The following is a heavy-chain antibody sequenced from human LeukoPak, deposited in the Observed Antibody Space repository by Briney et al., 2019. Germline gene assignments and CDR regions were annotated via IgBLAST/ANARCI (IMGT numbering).Heavy chain of an antibody. CDR2: INPNSGGT. CDR1: GYTFTGYY. CDR3: ARDCGYSYGHYYFDY. Sequence: GASVKVSCKASGYTFTGYYMHWVRQAPGQGREWMGRINPNSGGTNYAQKFQGRVTMTRDTSISTAYMELSRLRSDDTAVYYCARDCGYSYGHYYFDYWGQGTLVTVSS. D-gene: IGHD5-18*01. V-gene: IGHV1-2*06. J-gene: IGHJ4*02.